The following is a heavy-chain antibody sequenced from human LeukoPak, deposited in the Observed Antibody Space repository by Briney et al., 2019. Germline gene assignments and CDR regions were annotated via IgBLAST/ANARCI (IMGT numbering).Heavy chain of an antibody. D-gene: IGHD3-10*01. J-gene: IGHJ4*02. CDR1: GFTFTSYG. CDR2: VSGSGGST. Sequence: PGGSLRLSCAASGFTFTSYGMSWVRQAPGKGLDWVSAVSGSGGSTNYADSVTGRFTISRDNSKNTLYLQMNSLRAEDTAVYYCARDLATTMVRGVLDYWGQGTLVTVSS. CDR3: ARDLATTMVRGVLDY. V-gene: IGHV3-23*01.